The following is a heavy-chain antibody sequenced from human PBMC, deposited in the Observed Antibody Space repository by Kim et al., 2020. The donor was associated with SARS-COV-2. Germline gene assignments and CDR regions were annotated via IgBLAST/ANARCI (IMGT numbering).Heavy chain of an antibody. D-gene: IGHD3-10*01. Sequence: SETLSLTCIVSGGSINSGGYYWSWIRQHPGKGLEWIGYIYYSGSISYIPSYNPSLKSRVTILLDTSKNQFSLNLTSVTAADTAVYYCARAPIWFGELGWFDSWGQGTVVTVCS. CDR2: IYYSGSISYIP. V-gene: IGHV4-31*03. CDR3: ARAPIWFGELGWFDS. CDR1: GGSINSGGYY. J-gene: IGHJ5*01.